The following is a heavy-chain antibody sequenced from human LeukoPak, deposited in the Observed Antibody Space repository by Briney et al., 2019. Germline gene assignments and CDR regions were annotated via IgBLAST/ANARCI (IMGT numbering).Heavy chain of an antibody. CDR2: ISWNSDSV. D-gene: IGHD3-16*01. V-gene: IGHV3-9*01. CDR1: GFTFDDYG. Sequence: GGSLRLSCAASGFTFDDYGMHWVRQAPGKGLEWVSGISWNSDSVGYADSVRGRFTISRDNAENSLYLQMNSLRAEDTAFYYCARAGGSRYYYAMDVWGQGTTVTVSS. CDR3: ARAGGSRYYYAMDV. J-gene: IGHJ6*02.